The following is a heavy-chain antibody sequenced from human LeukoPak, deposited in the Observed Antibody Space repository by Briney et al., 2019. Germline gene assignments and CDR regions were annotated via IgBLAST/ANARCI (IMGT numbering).Heavy chain of an antibody. CDR3: ARDTPYDSSGYLGY. CDR1: GYTFPSYY. CDR2: VNPTGDRT. V-gene: IGHV1-46*01. D-gene: IGHD3-22*01. J-gene: IGHJ4*02. Sequence: ASVKVSCKASGYTFPSYYMHWVRQAPGQGLEWMGMVNPTGDRTSYAQKFQGRVTMTRDTSTSTVYMELSSLRSEDTAVYYCARDTPYDSSGYLGYWGQGTLVTVSS.